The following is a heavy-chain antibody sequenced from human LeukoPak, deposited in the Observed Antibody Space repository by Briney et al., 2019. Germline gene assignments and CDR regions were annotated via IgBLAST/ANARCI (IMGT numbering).Heavy chain of an antibody. CDR3: AREIVAGTFDY. D-gene: IGHD6-19*01. V-gene: IGHV3-11*01. Sequence: GGFLRLSCIASGFSFSEYYMSWSRQAPGKGPEWILDISSSGDIKYYGGSVGGRFTISRDNSKNSLYLQMDSLRAEDTAVYYCAREIVAGTFDYWGQETLLTVAS. CDR1: GFSFSEYY. J-gene: IGHJ4*02. CDR2: ISSSGDIK.